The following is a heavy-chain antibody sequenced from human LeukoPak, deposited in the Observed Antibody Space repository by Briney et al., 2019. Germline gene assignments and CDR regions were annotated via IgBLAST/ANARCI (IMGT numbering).Heavy chain of an antibody. D-gene: IGHD3-22*01. V-gene: IGHV3-9*01. J-gene: IGHJ6*02. Sequence: SXXLSXAASGFTFSSHGMHWVRHTPGKGLEWVAGITWNRDNIGYGDSVKGRFTISRDNVKNVLYLQMNSLRPEDTAFYCAKDLSSAITSALVLDVWGQGTTVIVS. CDR1: GFTFSSHG. CDR2: ITWNRDNI. CDR3: AKDLSSAITSALVLDV.